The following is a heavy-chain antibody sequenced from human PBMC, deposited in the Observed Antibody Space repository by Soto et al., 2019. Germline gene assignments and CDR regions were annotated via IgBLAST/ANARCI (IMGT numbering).Heavy chain of an antibody. V-gene: IGHV4-30-4*01. J-gene: IGHJ3*02. CDR3: AKPLRESPDAFDI. Sequence: SETLSLTCTVSGGSISSGDYYWSWIRQPPGKGLEWIGYIYYSGSTYYNPSLKSRVTISVDTSKNQSSLKLSSVTAADTAVYYCAKPLRESPDAFDIWGQGTMVTVSS. CDR2: IYYSGST. CDR1: GGSISSGDYY. D-gene: IGHD4-17*01.